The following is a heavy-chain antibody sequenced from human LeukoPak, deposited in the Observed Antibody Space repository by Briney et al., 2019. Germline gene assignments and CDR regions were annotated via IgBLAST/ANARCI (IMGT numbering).Heavy chain of an antibody. D-gene: IGHD3-3*01. J-gene: IGHJ5*02. V-gene: IGHV1-18*01. CDR1: GYTFTSYG. CDR3: ARAILYYDFWSGQNWFDP. CDR2: ISAYNGNT. Sequence: GASVKVSCKASGYTFTSYGISWVRQAPGQGLEWMGWISAYNGNTNYAQKLQGRVTMTTDTSTSTAYMELRSLRSDDTAVYYCARAILYYDFWSGQNWFDPWGQGTLVTVSS.